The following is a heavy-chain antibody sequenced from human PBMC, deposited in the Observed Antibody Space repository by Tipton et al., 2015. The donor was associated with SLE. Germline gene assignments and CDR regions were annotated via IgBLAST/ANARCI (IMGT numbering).Heavy chain of an antibody. J-gene: IGHJ4*02. D-gene: IGHD6-13*01. CDR2: ISHTGST. V-gene: IGHV4-34*01. Sequence: TLSLTCAVSGGSISASYWSWIRQPPGKGLEWIGEISHTGSTNFNPSLKSRVAISADTSKRQFSLKLSSVTAADTAVYYCATRGSSSWYLFDYWGQGTLVTVSS. CDR1: GGSISASY. CDR3: ATRGSSSWYLFDY.